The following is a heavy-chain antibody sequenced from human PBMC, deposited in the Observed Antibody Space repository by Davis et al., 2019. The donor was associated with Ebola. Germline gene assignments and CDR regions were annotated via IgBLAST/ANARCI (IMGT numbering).Heavy chain of an antibody. CDR1: VITFSSYA. D-gene: IGHD3-3*01. Sequence: GESLKISCTASVITFSSYAMTWVRQAPGKGLAWVSAISGSGGSTYYADSVKGRFTISRDNSKKTLYLQMNSLRAEDTAVYYCAKSGLSFGVVKYHYGMDVWGKGTTVTVSS. CDR3: AKSGLSFGVVKYHYGMDV. V-gene: IGHV3-23*01. J-gene: IGHJ6*04. CDR2: ISGSGGST.